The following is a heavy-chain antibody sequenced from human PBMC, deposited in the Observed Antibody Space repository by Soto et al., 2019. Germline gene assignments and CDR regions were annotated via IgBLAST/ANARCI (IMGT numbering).Heavy chain of an antibody. Sequence: QITLKEPGPTLVKPTQTLTLTCTFSGFSLSSPAVGINWIRQPPGKALEWLALIYWDDDNHYSPSLKSRLTVTKDTSKNQVVLTMTNMDPVDTATYYCAHGSGWLSDYWGQGTLVTVSS. J-gene: IGHJ4*02. CDR3: AHGSGWLSDY. CDR2: IYWDDDN. CDR1: GFSLSSPAVG. D-gene: IGHD6-19*01. V-gene: IGHV2-5*02.